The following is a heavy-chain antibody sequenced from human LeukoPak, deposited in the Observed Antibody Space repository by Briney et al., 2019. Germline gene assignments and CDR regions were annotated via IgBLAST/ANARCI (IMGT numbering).Heavy chain of an antibody. CDR2: INHSGST. CDR3: ARTDYYYYGMDD. V-gene: IGHV4-34*01. J-gene: IGHJ6*02. Sequence: SETLSLTCAVYGGSFSGYYWSWIRQPPGKGLEWIGEINHSGSTNYNPSLKSRVTISVDTSKNQFSLKLSSVTAADTAVYYCARTDYYYYGMDDWGQGTTVTVSS. CDR1: GGSFSGYY.